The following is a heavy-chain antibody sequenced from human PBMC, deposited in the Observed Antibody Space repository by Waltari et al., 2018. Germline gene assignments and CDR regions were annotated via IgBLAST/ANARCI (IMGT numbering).Heavy chain of an antibody. D-gene: IGHD3-3*01. CDR2: IYSGGST. CDR1: GFTFSSYA. Sequence: EVQLLESGGGLVQPGGSLRLSCAASGFTFSSYAMSWVRQAPGKGLEWVSVIYSGGSTYYADAVKGRFTISRDNSKNTLYLQMNSLRAEDTAVYYCAKVGLDLITIFGVVTTGWYFQHWGQGTLVTVSS. J-gene: IGHJ1*01. V-gene: IGHV3-23*03. CDR3: AKVGLDLITIFGVVTTGWYFQH.